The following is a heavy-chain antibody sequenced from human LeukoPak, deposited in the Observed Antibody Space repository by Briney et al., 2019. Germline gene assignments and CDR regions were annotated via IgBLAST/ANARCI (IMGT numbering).Heavy chain of an antibody. CDR1: GGTFSSYA. Sequence: ASVKVSCKASGGTFSSYAISWVRQAPGQGLEWMGGIIPIFGTTNYAQKFQGRVTITTDESTSTAYMELNSLRSEDTAVYYCARGATNYYDSSGYLYYFDYWGQGTLVTVSS. J-gene: IGHJ4*02. D-gene: IGHD3-22*01. V-gene: IGHV1-69*05. CDR3: ARGATNYYDSSGYLYYFDY. CDR2: IIPIFGTT.